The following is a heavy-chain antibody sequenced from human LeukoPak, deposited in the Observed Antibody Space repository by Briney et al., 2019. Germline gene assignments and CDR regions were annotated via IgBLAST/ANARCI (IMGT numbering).Heavy chain of an antibody. J-gene: IGHJ6*02. CDR3: VRGGLTGATSNYQYYAGLDV. D-gene: IGHD7-27*01. Sequence: GGSLRLSCAASGFTFSDFHMTWIRQAPGKGLEWISYIGNRGSSIFYADSVKGRFTISRDNAKNSLYLQMNSLRAEDTAVYYCVRGGLTGATSNYQYYAGLDVWGQGTMVTVSS. V-gene: IGHV3-11*01. CDR1: GFTFSDFH. CDR2: IGNRGSSI.